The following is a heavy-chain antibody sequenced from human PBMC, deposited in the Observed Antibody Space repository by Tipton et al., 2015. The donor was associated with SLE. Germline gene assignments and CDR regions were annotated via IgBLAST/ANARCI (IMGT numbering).Heavy chain of an antibody. CDR3: ARYGPTAPTDYFDYWGHGTTDYFDY. CDR1: GGSITNTIYY. D-gene: IGHD4-17*01. J-gene: IGHJ4*01. CDR2: IYYSGTT. V-gene: IGHV4-39*01. Sequence: TLSLTCTVSGGSITNTIYYWGWIRQPPGKGLEWIGTIYYSGTTYYNPSLKSRVTISVDTSRNQFSLNLNSVTAADTAVYYCARYGPTAPTDYFDYWGHGTTDYFDYWGHGTLVTVSS.